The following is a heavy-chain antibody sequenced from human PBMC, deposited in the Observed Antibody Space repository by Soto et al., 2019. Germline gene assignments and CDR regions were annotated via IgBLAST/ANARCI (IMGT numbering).Heavy chain of an antibody. CDR3: ARANYYGSPGDFDY. CDR1: GFTFSSYS. V-gene: IGHV3-48*01. J-gene: IGHJ4*02. Sequence: GGSLRLPCAASGFTFSSYSMNWVRQAPGKGLEWVSYISSSSSTIYYADSVKGRFTISRDNAKNSLYLQMNSLRAEDTAVYYCARANYYGSPGDFDYWGQGTLVTVSS. D-gene: IGHD3-10*01. CDR2: ISSSSSTI.